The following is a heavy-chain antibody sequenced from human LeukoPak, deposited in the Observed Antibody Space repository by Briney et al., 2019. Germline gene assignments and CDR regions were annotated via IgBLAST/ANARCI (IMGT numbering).Heavy chain of an antibody. CDR2: IYYSGSS. V-gene: IGHV4-31*03. J-gene: IGHJ2*01. D-gene: IGHD6-13*01. CDR1: GGSISSGGYY. Sequence: SETLSLTCTVSGGSISSGGYYWSWIRQHPGKGLEWIGYIYYSGSSYYNPSLKSRVTISVDTSKNQFSLKLSSVTAADTAVYYCARALIAAAGTGYFDLWGRGTLVTVSS. CDR3: ARALIAAAGTGYFDL.